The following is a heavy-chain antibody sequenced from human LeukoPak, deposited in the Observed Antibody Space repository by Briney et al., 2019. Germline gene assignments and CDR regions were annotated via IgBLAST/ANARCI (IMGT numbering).Heavy chain of an antibody. CDR3: ARAFSSSWSPYYFDY. Sequence: GGSLRLSCVASGFTVSSNYMSWVRQAPGKGLEWVSVIYSGGSTYYADSVKGRFTISRDNSKNTLYLQMNSLRAEDTAVYYCARAFSSSWSPYYFDYWGQGTLVTVSS. J-gene: IGHJ4*02. CDR1: GFTVSSNY. CDR2: IYSGGST. D-gene: IGHD6-13*01. V-gene: IGHV3-53*01.